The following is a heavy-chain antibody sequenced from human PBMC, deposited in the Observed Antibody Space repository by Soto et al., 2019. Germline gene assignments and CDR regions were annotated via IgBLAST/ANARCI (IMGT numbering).Heavy chain of an antibody. CDR2: INPNNGNT. D-gene: IGHD1-7*01. V-gene: IGHV1-8*01. CDR1: GYTFTSYD. CDR3: ARNSSGTRQGFDP. Sequence: ASVKVSCKASGYTFTSYDINWVRQATGQGLEWLGWINPNNGNTGYAQNFQGRVTITRDTSISTAYMELSSLRSEDTAVYFCARNSSGTRQGFDPWGQGTLVTVSS. J-gene: IGHJ5*02.